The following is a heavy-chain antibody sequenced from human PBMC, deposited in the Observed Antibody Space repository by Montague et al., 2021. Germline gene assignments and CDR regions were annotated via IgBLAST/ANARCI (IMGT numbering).Heavy chain of an antibody. Sequence: SETLSLTCTVSGASMDRHYWTWVRQPPGEGLQWLAYIYYTGMANYNPSLKSRLTVSMDISKNQFSLKMRPMAAADTAIYYCVRRSVSNYFDYWGQGTLVTVSS. V-gene: IGHV4-59*11. CDR1: GASMDRHY. D-gene: IGHD5/OR15-5a*01. CDR2: IYYTGMA. CDR3: VRRSVSNYFDY. J-gene: IGHJ4*02.